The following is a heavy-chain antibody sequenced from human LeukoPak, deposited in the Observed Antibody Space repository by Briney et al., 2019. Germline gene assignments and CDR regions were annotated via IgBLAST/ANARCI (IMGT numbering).Heavy chain of an antibody. CDR3: ARSRAFNSGAFDP. J-gene: IGHJ5*02. CDR2: IYNGVNT. D-gene: IGHD1-26*01. Sequence: SETLSLTCTVSGASVSSASYWTWIRQPPGKGVEWIAHIYNGVNTNYNPSLKSRVAISVDTSKNQFSLRLNPVTAADTAVYYCARSRAFNSGAFDPWGQGSLVTVSS. CDR1: GASVSSASY. V-gene: IGHV4-61*01.